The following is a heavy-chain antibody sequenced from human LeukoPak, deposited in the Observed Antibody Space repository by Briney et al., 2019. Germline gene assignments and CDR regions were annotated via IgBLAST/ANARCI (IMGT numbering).Heavy chain of an antibody. Sequence: GGSLRLSXAASGFTVSSNYMSWVRQAPGKGLEWLSVIYSGGSTYYADSVKGRFTISRDNSKNTLYLQMNSLRAEDTAVYYCARDSYYYDSSGYYLDTQYPWGQGTLVTVSS. CDR2: IYSGGST. CDR3: ARDSYYYDSSGYYLDTQYP. J-gene: IGHJ5*02. V-gene: IGHV3-66*02. D-gene: IGHD3-22*01. CDR1: GFTVSSNY.